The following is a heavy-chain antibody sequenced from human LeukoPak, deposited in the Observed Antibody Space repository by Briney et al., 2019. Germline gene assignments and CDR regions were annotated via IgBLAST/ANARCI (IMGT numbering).Heavy chain of an antibody. Sequence: SVKVSCRASGGTFSSYAISWVRQAPGQGLEWMGGIIPIFGTANYAQKFQDRVTITADKSTSTAYMELSSLRSADTAVYYCASDPGRRAFDIWGQGTMVTVSS. V-gene: IGHV1-69*06. J-gene: IGHJ3*02. CDR2: IIPIFGTA. CDR1: GGTFSSYA. D-gene: IGHD1-14*01. CDR3: ASDPGRRAFDI.